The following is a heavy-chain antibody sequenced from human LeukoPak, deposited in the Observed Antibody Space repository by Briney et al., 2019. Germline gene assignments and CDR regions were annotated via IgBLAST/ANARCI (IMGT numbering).Heavy chain of an antibody. Sequence: GGSLRLSCAASGFTFGTYEMNWVRQAPGKGLEWISYIHSSRPITHYADPVKGRFTISRDNAKNSLYLQMNSLRAEDTAVYYCVREAPDPFDYWGQGTLVTVSS. CDR2: IHSSRPIT. V-gene: IGHV3-48*03. CDR1: GFTFGTYE. CDR3: VREAPDPFDY. J-gene: IGHJ4*02.